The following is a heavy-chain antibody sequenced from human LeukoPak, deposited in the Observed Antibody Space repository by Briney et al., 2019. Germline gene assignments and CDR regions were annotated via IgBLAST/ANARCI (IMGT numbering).Heavy chain of an antibody. CDR1: GYTFTTYD. J-gene: IGHJ5*02. CDR2: MNPNSGNT. V-gene: IGHV1-8*01. D-gene: IGHD6-19*01. Sequence: ASVKVSCKASGYTFTTYDIDWVRQATGQGLEWVGWMNPNSGNTGHTQKFQGRVTMTRNTSISTAYMELSSLRSEDTAVYYCARGRGSGHKENWFDPWGQGTLVTVSS. CDR3: ARGRGSGHKENWFDP.